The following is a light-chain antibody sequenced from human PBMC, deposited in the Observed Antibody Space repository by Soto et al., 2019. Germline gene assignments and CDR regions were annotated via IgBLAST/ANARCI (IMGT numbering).Light chain of an antibody. Sequence: EIVLTQSPGTLSLSPGERATLSCRASQSISSSYLAWYQHKPGQAPRLLLFATSIRATGIPDRISGSGSGTDFTLSISRLEPEDFAVYYWQQYDTSPFPFGPGTKVDI. CDR3: QQYDTSPFP. CDR1: QSISSSY. J-gene: IGKJ3*01. CDR2: ATS. V-gene: IGKV3-20*01.